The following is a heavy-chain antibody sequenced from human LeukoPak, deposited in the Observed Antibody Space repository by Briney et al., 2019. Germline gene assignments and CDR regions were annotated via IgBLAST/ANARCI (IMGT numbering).Heavy chain of an antibody. D-gene: IGHD2-21*02. CDR3: AKGVPVTAIRYFAF. CDR2: TSGSGGSI. J-gene: IGHJ4*02. V-gene: IGHV3-23*01. CDR1: GFTFSSYA. Sequence: GGSLRLSCAASGFTFSSYAMSWVRQAPGKGLEWVSSTSGSGGSIYYADSVKGRFTISRDNSKNTLYLQMDSLRADDTAVYYCAKGVPVTAIRYFAFWGQGALVAVAS.